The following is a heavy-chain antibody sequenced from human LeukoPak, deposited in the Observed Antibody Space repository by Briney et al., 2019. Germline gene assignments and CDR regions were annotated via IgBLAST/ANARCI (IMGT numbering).Heavy chain of an antibody. Sequence: ASVKVSCKASGGTFSSYAISWVRQAPGQGLEWMGRIIPILGIANYAQKFQGRVTITADKSTSTAYMELSSLRSEDTAVYYCARDRPVDTAMDDFDYWGQGTLVTVSP. V-gene: IGHV1-69*04. CDR2: IIPILGIA. CDR1: GGTFSSYA. CDR3: ARDRPVDTAMDDFDY. J-gene: IGHJ4*02. D-gene: IGHD5-18*01.